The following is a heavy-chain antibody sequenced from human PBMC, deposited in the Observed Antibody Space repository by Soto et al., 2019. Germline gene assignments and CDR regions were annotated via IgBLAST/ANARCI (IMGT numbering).Heavy chain of an antibody. V-gene: IGHV4-30-4*01. Sequence: QVQLQESGPGLVKPSQTLSLTCTVSGGSISSGDYYWSWIHQPPGKGLEWIGYIYYSGSTYYNPSLKSRVTISVDTSKNQFSLKLSSVTAADTAVYYCARDQRVTIFGVVIRTTGGMDVWGQGTTVTVSS. CDR2: IYYSGST. CDR3: ARDQRVTIFGVVIRTTGGMDV. D-gene: IGHD3-3*01. J-gene: IGHJ6*02. CDR1: GGSISSGDYY.